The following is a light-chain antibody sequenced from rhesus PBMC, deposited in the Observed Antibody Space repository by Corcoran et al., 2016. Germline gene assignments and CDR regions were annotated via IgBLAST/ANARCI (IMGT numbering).Light chain of an antibody. V-gene: IGKV2S8*01. Sequence: DVVMTQSPLSLPITPGQPASISCRSRQSLVHSAGKTYLNWLQQKLGQPPRRLIYQVSNRDSGVPDRFSGSGAGTDFTLKITRVQAEAVGVSSCMQGTHLPRTFGPGTKLDIK. CDR2: QVS. CDR1: QSLVHSAGKTY. CDR3: MQGTHLPRT. J-gene: IGKJ3*01.